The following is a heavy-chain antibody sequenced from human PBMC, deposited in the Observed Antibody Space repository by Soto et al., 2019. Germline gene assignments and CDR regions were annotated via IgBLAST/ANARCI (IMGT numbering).Heavy chain of an antibody. J-gene: IGHJ4*02. Sequence: QVQLVQSGAEVTKPGASVKISCKTSGRTSPPYNVHWVRQAPGQGLEWMGIINPSGDSTTYAQNFQGRVSMTRDSSTTTVFMELRSLTSEDTAMYYCARADWGPDYWGQGTLVTVSS. V-gene: IGHV1-46*01. D-gene: IGHD7-27*01. CDR3: ARADWGPDY. CDR1: GRTSPPYN. CDR2: INPSGDST.